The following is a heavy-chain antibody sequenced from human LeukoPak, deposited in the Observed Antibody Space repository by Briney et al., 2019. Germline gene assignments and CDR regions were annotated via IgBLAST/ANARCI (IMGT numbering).Heavy chain of an antibody. Sequence: SETLSLTCAVYGGSFSGYYWSWIRQPPGKGLEWIGYIYYSGSTNYNPSLKSRVTISVDTSKNQFSLKLSSVTAADTAVYYCARDPLPYNWNVRDAFDIWGQGTMVTVSS. CDR1: GGSFSGYY. D-gene: IGHD1-1*01. CDR2: IYYSGST. V-gene: IGHV4-59*01. J-gene: IGHJ3*02. CDR3: ARDPLPYNWNVRDAFDI.